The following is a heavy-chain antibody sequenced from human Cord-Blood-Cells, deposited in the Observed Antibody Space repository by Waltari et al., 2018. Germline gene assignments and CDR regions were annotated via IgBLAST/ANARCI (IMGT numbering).Heavy chain of an antibody. CDR1: GFTFSSYA. V-gene: IGHV3-30-3*01. J-gene: IGHJ4*02. CDR3: AIQTELGFDY. CDR2: ISYDGSNK. D-gene: IGHD7-27*01. Sequence: QVQLVESGGGVVQPGRSLRLSCAAYGFTFSSYAMHWVRQAPGKGLEWVAVISYDGSNKYYADAVKCRFTISRDNSKNTLYLQMNSLRAEDTAVYYCAIQTELGFDYWGQGTLVTVSS.